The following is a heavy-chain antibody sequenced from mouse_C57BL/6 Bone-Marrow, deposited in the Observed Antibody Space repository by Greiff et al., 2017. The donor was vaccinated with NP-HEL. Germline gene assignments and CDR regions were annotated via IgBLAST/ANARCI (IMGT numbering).Heavy chain of an antibody. CDR1: GYSITSGYY. D-gene: IGHD2-3*01. CDR2: ISYDGSN. J-gene: IGHJ3*01. V-gene: IGHV3-6*01. Sequence: VQLKESGPGLVKPSQSLSLTCSVTGYSITSGYYWNWIRQFPGNKLEWMGYISYDGSNNYNPSLKNRISITRDTSKNQFFLKLNSVTTEDTATYYCARAGGYDGYPFAYWGQGTLVTVSA. CDR3: ARAGGYDGYPFAY.